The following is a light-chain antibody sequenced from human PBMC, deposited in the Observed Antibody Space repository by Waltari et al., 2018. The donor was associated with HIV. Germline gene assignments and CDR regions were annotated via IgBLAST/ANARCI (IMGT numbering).Light chain of an antibody. J-gene: IGLJ3*02. CDR2: EDS. CDR1: ALTRKH. CDR3: YSTDSSGNHGV. V-gene: IGLV3-10*01. Sequence: SYLLTLPPSLSVFPGPTARIPWYGGALTRKHACWHPQKSDQAPMLVIYEDSKRPSGIPERFSGSSSGILATLTISGAQVEDEADYYCYSTDSSGNHGVFGGGTKLTVL.